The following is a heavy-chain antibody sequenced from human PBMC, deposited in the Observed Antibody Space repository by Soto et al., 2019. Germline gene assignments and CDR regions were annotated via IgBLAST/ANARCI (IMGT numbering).Heavy chain of an antibody. D-gene: IGHD2-2*01. CDR1: GYHLTSYY. CDR2: INPSGGSN. Sequence: APAKVAGKVYGYHLTSYYMAWVRQVLGQGLEWMGIINPSGGSNSYAQKFQGRVTMTRDTSTRTVYMELSSLSSEHTPVYYCARGAGPAATWSLLAYWGQGTLVTDSS. CDR3: ARGAGPAATWSLLAY. V-gene: IGHV1-46*01. J-gene: IGHJ4*02.